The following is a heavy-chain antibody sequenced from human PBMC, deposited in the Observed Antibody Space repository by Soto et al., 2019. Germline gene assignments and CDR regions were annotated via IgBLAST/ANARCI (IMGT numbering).Heavy chain of an antibody. Sequence: ASVKVSCKVSGYTLTGLSMHWVRQAPGKGLEWMGGFDPEDGETIYAQKFQGRVTMTEDTSTDTAYMELSSLRSEDTAVYYCATDISYSSSRSGNYWGQGTLVTVSS. D-gene: IGHD6-13*01. CDR1: GYTLTGLS. CDR3: ATDISYSSSRSGNY. CDR2: FDPEDGET. J-gene: IGHJ4*02. V-gene: IGHV1-24*01.